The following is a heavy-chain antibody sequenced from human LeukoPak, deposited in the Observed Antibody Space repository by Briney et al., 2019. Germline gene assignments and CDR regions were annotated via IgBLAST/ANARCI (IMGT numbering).Heavy chain of an antibody. CDR2: THHNGTT. V-gene: IGHV4-59*08. J-gene: IGHJ3*02. CDR3: ARHSAARAFDI. D-gene: IGHD6-25*01. CDR1: GVSIGGYY. Sequence: SETLSLTCTVSGVSIGGYYWSWLRQPPGKGLEWLGYTHHNGTTNYNPSLKSRVTTSVDTSRKQVSLNLSSVTAADTAVYYCARHSAARAFDIWGQGTVVTVSS.